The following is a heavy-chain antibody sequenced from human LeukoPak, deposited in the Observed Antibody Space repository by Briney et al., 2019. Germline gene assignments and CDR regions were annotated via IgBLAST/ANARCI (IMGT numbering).Heavy chain of an antibody. J-gene: IGHJ6*03. CDR3: ARSETGTTSGRFYYFYMDV. CDR2: ISHSGITT. CDR1: GFTFSDSF. Sequence: GGSLRLSCAASGFTFSDSFMSWVRQAPGKGLEWLSYISHSGITTYYADSVKGRFTISKDNAKNSLYLQMNSLSVEDTAVYFYARSETGTTSGRFYYFYMDVWGKGTTVTVSS. V-gene: IGHV3-11*04. D-gene: IGHD1-1*01.